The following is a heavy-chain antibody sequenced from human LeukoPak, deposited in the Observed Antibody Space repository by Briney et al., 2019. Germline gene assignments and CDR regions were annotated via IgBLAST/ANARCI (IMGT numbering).Heavy chain of an antibody. D-gene: IGHD2-21*02. V-gene: IGHV1-18*01. CDR1: GYAFTSYG. J-gene: IGHJ4*02. CDR2: ITAYNNNT. CDR3: ARQGVVTALDY. Sequence: ASVKVSCKTSGYAFTSYGISWVRQAPGQGLEWMGWITAYNNNTNYAQKLQGRVTMTTDTSTSTAYMELRSLRSDDTAVYYCARQGVVTALDYWGQGTLVTVSP.